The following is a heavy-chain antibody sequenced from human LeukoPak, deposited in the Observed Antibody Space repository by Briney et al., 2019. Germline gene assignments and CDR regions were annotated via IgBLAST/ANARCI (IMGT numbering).Heavy chain of an antibody. CDR2: IRYDGSNK. J-gene: IGHJ4*02. V-gene: IGHV3-30*02. CDR3: TRVGVVTIFGVVIGDFDY. Sequence: GGSLRLSCAASGFTFSSYGMHWVRQAPGKGLEWVAFIRYDGSNKYYADSVKGRFTISRDNSKNTLYLQMNSLRAEDTAVYYCTRVGVVTIFGVVIGDFDYWGQGTLVTVSS. CDR1: GFTFSSYG. D-gene: IGHD3-3*01.